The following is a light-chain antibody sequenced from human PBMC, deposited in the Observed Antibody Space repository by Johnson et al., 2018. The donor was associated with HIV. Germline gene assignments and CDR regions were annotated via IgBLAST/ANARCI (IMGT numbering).Light chain of an antibody. J-gene: IGLJ1*01. CDR3: GTWDSSLSAVYV. Sequence: QSVLTQPPSVSAAPGQKVTFSCSGSTSNIGNNDVSWYRHLPGTAPKLLIYDNNKRPSGIPDRFSGSKSGTSATLGITGLQTGDEADYYCGTWDSSLSAVYVFGTGTKVTVL. V-gene: IGLV1-51*01. CDR1: TSNIGNND. CDR2: DNN.